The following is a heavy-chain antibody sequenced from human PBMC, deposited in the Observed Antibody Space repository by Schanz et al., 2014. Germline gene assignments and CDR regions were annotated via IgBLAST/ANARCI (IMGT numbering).Heavy chain of an antibody. J-gene: IGHJ4*02. CDR1: GYTFTSYY. V-gene: IGHV1-46*01. D-gene: IGHD2-21*01. CDR3: ATGPHIVVAFDY. CDR2: INPSGGST. Sequence: QVQLVQSGPEVKKPGASVKVSCKASGYTFTSYYMHWVRQAPGQGLEWMGIINPSGGSTSYAQKFQGRVTMTEDTSTGTAYMELRSLTSEDTAVYYCATGPHIVVAFDYWGQGTLVTVSS.